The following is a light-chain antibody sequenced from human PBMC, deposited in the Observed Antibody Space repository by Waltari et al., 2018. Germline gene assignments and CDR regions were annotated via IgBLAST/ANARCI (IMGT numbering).Light chain of an antibody. CDR1: SSDVGSYNL. V-gene: IGLV2-23*03. CDR3: CSYAGSSTFDVV. CDR2: EGR. J-gene: IGLJ2*01. Sequence: QSALTQPASVSGSPGQSITISCTGTSSDVGSYNLVSWYQQHPGKAPKLMIYEGRKRPSGLSNRVSGSKSGNTASLTISRLQAEGEADSYCCSYAGSSTFDVVFGGETKLTVL.